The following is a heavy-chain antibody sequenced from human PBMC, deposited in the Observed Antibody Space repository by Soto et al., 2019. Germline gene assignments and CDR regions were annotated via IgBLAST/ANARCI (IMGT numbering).Heavy chain of an antibody. CDR2: ISGSGGST. CDR3: AKVSRYCSGGSCYWSWYFDL. CDR1: GFTFSSYA. D-gene: IGHD2-15*01. J-gene: IGHJ2*01. Sequence: GGSLRLSCAASGFTFSSYAMSWVRQAPGKGLEWVSAISGSGGSTYYADSVKGRFTISRDNSKNTLYLQMNSLRAEDTAVYYCAKVSRYCSGGSCYWSWYFDLWGRGTLVTVSS. V-gene: IGHV3-23*01.